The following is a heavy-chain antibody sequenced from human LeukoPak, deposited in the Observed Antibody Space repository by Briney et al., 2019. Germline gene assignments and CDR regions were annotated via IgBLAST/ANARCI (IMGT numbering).Heavy chain of an antibody. J-gene: IGHJ4*02. V-gene: IGHV3-23*01. CDR2: ISGSGGST. CDR1: GFTFSSYA. D-gene: IGHD2-15*01. CDR3: AKDRGGNGGYFDY. Sequence: GGSLRLSCAASGFTFSSYAMSWVRQAPGKGLEWVSAISGSGGSTYYADSVKGRFTISRDNSKNTLYLQKNSLRAEDTAVYYCAKDRGGNGGYFDYWGQGTLVTVSS.